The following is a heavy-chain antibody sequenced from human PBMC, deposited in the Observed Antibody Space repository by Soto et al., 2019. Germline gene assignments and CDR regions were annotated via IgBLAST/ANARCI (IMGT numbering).Heavy chain of an antibody. V-gene: IGHV3-30-3*01. CDR2: ISYDGSYT. CDR1: GFTFSNYA. Sequence: LRLSCVDSGFTFSNYAMHWVRQAPGKGLECVAKISYDGSYTNYADSVKGRFTVSRDNSKNTLYLQMNSLRAEDTAVYFCARELALSGTDINLFYHWGQGTLVTVSS. CDR3: ARELALSGTDINLFYH. D-gene: IGHD6-19*01. J-gene: IGHJ4*02.